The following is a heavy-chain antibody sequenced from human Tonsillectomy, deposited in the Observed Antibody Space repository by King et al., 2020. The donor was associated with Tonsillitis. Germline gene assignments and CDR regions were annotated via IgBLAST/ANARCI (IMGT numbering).Heavy chain of an antibody. V-gene: IGHV1-2*02. CDR3: ASEVVLFRWFDP. CDR2: INPNSGDT. Sequence: QLVQSGAEVKKPGASVKVSCKASGYTFIAYYIYWVRQAPGQGLEWMGWINPNSGDTDYAQKFQGRVTMTRDRSISTAYMELSRLRSDDTAVYYCASEVVLFRWFDPCGRGTLVTVSS. CDR1: GYTFIAYY. J-gene: IGHJ5*02. D-gene: IGHD2-15*01.